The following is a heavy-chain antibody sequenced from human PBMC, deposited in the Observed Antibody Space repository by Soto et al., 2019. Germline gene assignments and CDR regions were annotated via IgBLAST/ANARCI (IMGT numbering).Heavy chain of an antibody. CDR1: GYTFTSYG. Sequence: VASVKVSCKASGYTFTSYGISWVRQAPGQGLEWMGWISAYNGNTNYAQKLQGRVTMTTDTFTSTAYMELRSLRSEDTAVYYCARQAAAGPEIYYYYYGMDVWGQGTTVTVSS. D-gene: IGHD6-13*01. CDR3: ARQAAAGPEIYYYYYGMDV. CDR2: ISAYNGNT. J-gene: IGHJ6*02. V-gene: IGHV1-18*01.